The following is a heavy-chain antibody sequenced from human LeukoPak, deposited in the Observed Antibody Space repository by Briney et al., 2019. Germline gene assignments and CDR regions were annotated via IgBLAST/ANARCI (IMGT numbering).Heavy chain of an antibody. CDR2: ISSSSSYI. V-gene: IGHV3-21*01. CDR3: SLLGAAAGSNY. J-gene: IGHJ4*02. Sequence: SGGSLRLSCAASGFSFSSTWMHWVRQAPGKGLEWVSSISSSSSYIYYADSVKGRFTISRDNAKNSLYLQMNSLRAEDTAVYYCSLLGAAAGSNYWGQGTLVPVSS. CDR1: GFSFSSTW. D-gene: IGHD6-13*01.